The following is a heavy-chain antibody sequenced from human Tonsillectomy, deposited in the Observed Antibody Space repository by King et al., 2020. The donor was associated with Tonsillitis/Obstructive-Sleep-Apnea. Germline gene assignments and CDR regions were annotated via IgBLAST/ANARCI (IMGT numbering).Heavy chain of an antibody. CDR2: ISANGCST. Sequence: VQLVESGGGLVQPGGSLRLSCAASGFTFSSYVMSWVRQAPGKGLEWVSCISANGCSTYYSDSVKGRFTISRDNSKNTLYLQMNSLRAEDTAVYYCAKDENWYFDLWGRGTLVTVSS. J-gene: IGHJ2*01. V-gene: IGHV3-23*04. CDR1: GFTFSSYV. CDR3: AKDENWYFDL.